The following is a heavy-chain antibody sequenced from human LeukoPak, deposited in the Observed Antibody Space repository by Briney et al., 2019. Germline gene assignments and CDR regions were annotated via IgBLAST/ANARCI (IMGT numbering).Heavy chain of an antibody. J-gene: IGHJ4*02. D-gene: IGHD3-9*01. CDR1: GYTFTSYA. CDR3: AYFDTDIDY. Sequence: VASVNVSCKASGYTFTSYAMNWVRQAPGQGLEWMGWINTNTGNPTYAQGFTGRFVFSLDTSVSTAYLQISSLKAEDTAVYYCAYFDTDIDYWGQGTLVTVSS. CDR2: INTNTGNP. V-gene: IGHV7-4-1*02.